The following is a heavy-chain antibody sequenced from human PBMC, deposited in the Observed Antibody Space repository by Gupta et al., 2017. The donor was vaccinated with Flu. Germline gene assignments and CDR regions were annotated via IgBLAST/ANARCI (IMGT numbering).Heavy chain of an antibody. CDR3: AKLPGDCSTTGCDAGDY. Sequence: AMHWVRQAPGKGIEWVSGISWKSGSRGDADSVKGRFTISRDNAKNSLYLQMNTLRAEGTALYFWAKLPGDCSTTGCDAGDYWGRGTRVTVSS. CDR2: ISWKSGSR. V-gene: IGHV3-9*01. J-gene: IGHJ4*01. D-gene: IGHD2-2*01. CDR1: A.